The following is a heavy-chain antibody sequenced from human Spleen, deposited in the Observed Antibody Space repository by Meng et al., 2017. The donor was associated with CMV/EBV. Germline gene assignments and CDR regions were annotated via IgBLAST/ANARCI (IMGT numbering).Heavy chain of an antibody. Sequence: LSLTCAASGFTFDDYGMSWVRQAPGKGLEWVSGINWNGGSTAYADSVRGRFTISRDYAKNSLYLQMNSLRAEDTALYYCAREKEPTMVEYGMDVWGQGTTVTVSS. J-gene: IGHJ6*02. CDR1: GFTFDDYG. D-gene: IGHD4/OR15-4a*01. CDR2: INWNGGST. V-gene: IGHV3-20*04. CDR3: AREKEPTMVEYGMDV.